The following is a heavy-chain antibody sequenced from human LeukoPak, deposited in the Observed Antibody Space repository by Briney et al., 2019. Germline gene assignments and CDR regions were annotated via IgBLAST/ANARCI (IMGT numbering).Heavy chain of an antibody. D-gene: IGHD4-17*01. V-gene: IGHV3-23*01. CDR3: AKDLSRGDYVRVALDY. CDR1: GFTFSEFA. CDR2: ISGSGGST. J-gene: IGHJ4*02. Sequence: PGGSLRLSCAASGFTFSEFAMIWVRQPPGKGLEWVSAISGSGGSTYYADSVKGRFTISRDNSKNTLYLQMNSLRAEDTAVYYCAKDLSRGDYVRVALDYWGQGTLVTVSS.